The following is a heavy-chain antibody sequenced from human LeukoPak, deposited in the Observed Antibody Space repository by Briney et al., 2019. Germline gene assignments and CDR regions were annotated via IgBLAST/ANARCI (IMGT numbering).Heavy chain of an antibody. CDR2: ISYDGSNK. J-gene: IGHJ6*02. Sequence: GGSLRLSCAASRFTFSSYGMHWVRQAPGKGLEWVAVISYDGSNKYYADSVKGRFTISRDNSKNTLYLQMNSLRAEDTAVYYCAKDHYYDSSGYYYGNYYYGMDVWGQGTTVTVSS. V-gene: IGHV3-30*18. D-gene: IGHD3-22*01. CDR1: RFTFSSYG. CDR3: AKDHYYDSSGYYYGNYYYGMDV.